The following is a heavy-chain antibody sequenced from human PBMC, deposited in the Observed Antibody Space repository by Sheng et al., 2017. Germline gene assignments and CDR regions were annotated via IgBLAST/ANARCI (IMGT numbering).Heavy chain of an antibody. V-gene: IGHV3-7*01. CDR2: IKEDGSEK. CDR1: GFTFSDYW. J-gene: IGHJ5*02. Sequence: EVQLVESGGGLVQPGGSLRLSCVASGFTFSDYWMSWVRQTPGKGLECVAHIKEDGSEKYYVDSVKGRVTISRDNAKNSLYLQMNSLRAEDTAVYYCARDRGVVALFGPWGQGTLVTVSS. CDR3: ARDRGVVALFGP. D-gene: IGHD2-15*01.